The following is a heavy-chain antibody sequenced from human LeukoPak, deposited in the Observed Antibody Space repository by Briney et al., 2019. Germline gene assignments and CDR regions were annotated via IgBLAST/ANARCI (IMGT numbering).Heavy chain of an antibody. Sequence: EASVKVSCKASGGTFSSYAISWVRQAPGQGLEWMGGIIPIFGTANYAQKFQGRVTITADESTSTAYMELRSLRPDDTAVYYCARDSGLVNMVRGVILHWGQGTLVTVSS. CDR2: IIPIFGTA. J-gene: IGHJ4*02. CDR1: GGTFSSYA. D-gene: IGHD3-10*01. CDR3: ARDSGLVNMVRGVILH. V-gene: IGHV1-69*13.